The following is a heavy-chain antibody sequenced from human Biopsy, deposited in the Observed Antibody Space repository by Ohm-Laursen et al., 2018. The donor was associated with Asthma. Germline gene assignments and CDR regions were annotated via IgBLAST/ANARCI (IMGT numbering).Heavy chain of an antibody. CDR3: VRAVRNEQWLAPFDY. V-gene: IGHV4-59*07. Sequence: SDTLSLTCSAYGGSISSFYWSWIRQSPEKGLEWMGYVYWTGSTNYNPSPKSRITMSVDTSKNRMFLELTSVTAADTAIYYCVRAVRNEQWLAPFDYWGQGKPVTVSS. D-gene: IGHD6-19*01. J-gene: IGHJ4*02. CDR1: GGSISSFY. CDR2: VYWTGST.